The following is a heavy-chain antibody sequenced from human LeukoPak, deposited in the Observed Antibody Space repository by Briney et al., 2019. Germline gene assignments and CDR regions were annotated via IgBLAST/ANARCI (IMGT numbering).Heavy chain of an antibody. Sequence: SETLSLTCAVCGGSFSGYYWSWIRQPPGKGLEWIGEINHSGSTNYNPSLKSRVTISVDTSKNQFSLKLSSVTAADTAVYYCASLTRGAKDYWGQGTLVTVSS. CDR2: INHSGST. CDR3: ASLTRGAKDY. CDR1: GGSFSGYY. J-gene: IGHJ4*02. D-gene: IGHD1-26*01. V-gene: IGHV4-34*01.